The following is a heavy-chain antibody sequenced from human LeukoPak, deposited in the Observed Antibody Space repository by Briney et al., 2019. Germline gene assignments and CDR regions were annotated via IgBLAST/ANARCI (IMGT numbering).Heavy chain of an antibody. CDR3: AEMEIERTYYDFWSGYYYVY. CDR1: GFTFSSYA. Sequence: PGGSLRLSCAASGFTFSSYAMSWVRQAPGKGLEWVSAISGSGGSTYYADSVKGRFTISGDNSKNTLYLQMNSLRAEDTAVYYCAEMEIERTYYDFWSGYYYVYWGQGTLVTVSS. D-gene: IGHD3-3*01. V-gene: IGHV3-23*01. CDR2: ISGSGGST. J-gene: IGHJ4*02.